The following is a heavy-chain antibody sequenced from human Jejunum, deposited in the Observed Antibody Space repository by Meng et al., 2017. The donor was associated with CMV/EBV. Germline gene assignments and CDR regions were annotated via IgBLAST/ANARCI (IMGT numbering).Heavy chain of an antibody. CDR1: GFTFTGYS. V-gene: IGHV3-21*01. J-gene: IGHJ5*02. CDR2: ISGSSTYI. CDR3: ARAIDYGDPNWFDP. Sequence: SGFTFTGYSLPWVRQAPGKGLEWLSYISGSSTYIYHADSVKGRFTISRDNAKNSVYLQMNRLRAEDTAVYYCARAIDYGDPNWFDPWGQGTLVTVSS. D-gene: IGHD4-17*01.